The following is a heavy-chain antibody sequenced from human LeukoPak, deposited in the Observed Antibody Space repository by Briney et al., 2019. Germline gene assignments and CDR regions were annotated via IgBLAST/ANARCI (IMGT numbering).Heavy chain of an antibody. D-gene: IGHD6-19*01. CDR3: ARASGGWDGHYYFDY. CDR1: GYTFTGYY. CDR2: INPNSGGT. V-gene: IGHV1-2*02. J-gene: IGHJ4*02. Sequence: GASVKVSCKASGYTFTGYYMHWVRQAPGQGLEWMGWINPNSGGTNYAQKFQGRVTMTRDTSISTAYMELSRLRSDDTAVYCCARASGGWDGHYYFDYWGQGTLVTVSS.